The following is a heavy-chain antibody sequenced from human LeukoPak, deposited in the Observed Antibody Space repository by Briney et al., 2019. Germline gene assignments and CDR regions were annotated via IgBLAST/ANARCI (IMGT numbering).Heavy chain of an antibody. CDR2: ISSSSSYI. D-gene: IGHD2-2*01. CDR3: ASNGGYQLLPGY. CDR1: GFTFSSYS. J-gene: IGHJ4*02. Sequence: GRSLRLSCAASGFTFSSYSMNWVRQAPGKGLEWVSSISSSSSYIYYADSVKGRFTISRDNAKNSLYLQMNSLRAEDTAVYYCASNGGYQLLPGYWGQGTLVTVSS. V-gene: IGHV3-21*01.